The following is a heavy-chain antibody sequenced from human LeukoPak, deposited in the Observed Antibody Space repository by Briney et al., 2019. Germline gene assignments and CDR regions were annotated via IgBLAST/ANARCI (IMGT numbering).Heavy chain of an antibody. CDR1: GFTFGTYG. J-gene: IGHJ4*02. CDR3: AKGSGYTYGLFYFEY. D-gene: IGHD5-18*01. V-gene: IGHV3-23*01. Sequence: GGSLRLSCAASGFTFGTYGMSWVRQAPGKGLEWVSSIISSGGSTYYADSVKGRFTISRDNSKNTLYLQMNSLRAEDTAVYYCAKGSGYTYGLFYFEYWGQGTLITVSS. CDR2: IISSGGST.